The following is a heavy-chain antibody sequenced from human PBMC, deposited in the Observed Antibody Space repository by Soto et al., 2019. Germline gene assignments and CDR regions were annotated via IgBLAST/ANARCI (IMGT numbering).Heavy chain of an antibody. CDR3: ARLGYCSGGSCPRGWFDP. CDR2: IYYSGST. D-gene: IGHD2-15*01. V-gene: IGHV4-39*01. Sequence: QLQLQESGPGLVKPSETLSLTCTVSGGSISSSSYYWGWIRQPPGKGLEWIGSIYYSGSTYYSPSLKSRVTISVDTSKNQFSLKLSSVTAAYTAVYYCARLGYCSGGSCPRGWFDPWGQGTLDTVSS. J-gene: IGHJ5*02. CDR1: GGSISSSSYY.